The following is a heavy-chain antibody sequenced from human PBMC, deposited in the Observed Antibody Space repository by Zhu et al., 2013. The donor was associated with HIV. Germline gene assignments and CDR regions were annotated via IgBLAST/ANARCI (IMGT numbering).Heavy chain of an antibody. D-gene: IGHD6-19*01. V-gene: IGHV1-46*01. CDR1: GYTFTNYY. CDR3: TRDTYGWFAPDY. Sequence: QVQLVQSGTEVKKPGASVKVSCKASGYTFTNYYMHWVRQAPGQGLEWMGLISPSGDGTLYAQNFQGRITMTRDTPTSTLYMELRSLRFEDTAVYFCTRDTYGWFAPDYWGQGTLVTVSS. CDR2: ISPSGDGT. J-gene: IGHJ4*02.